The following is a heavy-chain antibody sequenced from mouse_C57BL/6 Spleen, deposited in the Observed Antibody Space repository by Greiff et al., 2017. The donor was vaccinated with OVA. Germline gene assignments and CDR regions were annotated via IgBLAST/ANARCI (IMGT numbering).Heavy chain of an antibody. V-gene: IGHV3-6*01. CDR3: ARDGSNYRFAY. D-gene: IGHD2-5*01. Sequence: EVQLQQSGPGLVKPSQSLSLTCSVTGYSITSGYYWNWIRQFPGNKLEWMGYISYDGSNNYNPSLKNRISITRDTSKNQFFLKLNSVTTEDTATYYCARDGSNYRFAYWGQGTLVTVSA. J-gene: IGHJ3*01. CDR2: ISYDGSN. CDR1: GYSITSGYY.